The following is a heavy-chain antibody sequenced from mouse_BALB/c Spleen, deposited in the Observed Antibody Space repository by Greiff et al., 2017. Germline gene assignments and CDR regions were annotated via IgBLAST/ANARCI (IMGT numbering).Heavy chain of an antibody. CDR2: ISYSGST. Sequence: EVQLQQSGPGLVKPSQSLSLTCTVTGYSITSDYAWNWIRQFPGNKLEWMGYISYSGSTSYNPSLKSRISITRDTSKNQFFLQLNSVTTEDTATYYCARLETMFDYWGQGTTLTVSS. V-gene: IGHV3-2*02. J-gene: IGHJ2*01. CDR3: ARLETMFDY. CDR1: GYSITSDYA.